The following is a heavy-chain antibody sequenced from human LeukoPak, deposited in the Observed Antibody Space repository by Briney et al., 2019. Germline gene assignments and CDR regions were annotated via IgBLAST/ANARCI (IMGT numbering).Heavy chain of an antibody. CDR1: GGSISSYY. V-gene: IGHV4-59*01. CDR2: IYYSGST. CDR3: ARGDRDVWFPSYYFDY. Sequence: SETLSLTCTVSGGSISSYYWSWIRQPPGKGLEWIGYIYYSGSTNCNPSLKSRVTISVDTSKNQFSLKLSSVTAADTAVYYCARGDRDVWFPSYYFDYWGQGTLVTVSS. J-gene: IGHJ4*02. D-gene: IGHD3-16*01.